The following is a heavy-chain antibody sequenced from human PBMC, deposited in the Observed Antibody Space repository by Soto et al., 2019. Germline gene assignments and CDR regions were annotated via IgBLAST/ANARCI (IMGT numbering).Heavy chain of an antibody. J-gene: IGHJ4*02. CDR1: GGSISSGGYY. CDR3: AHGGNSQHGGRFDY. Sequence: SETLSLTCTVSGGSISSGGYYWSWIRQHPGKGLEWIGYIYYSGSTYYNPSLKSRVTISVDTSKNQFSLKLSSVTAADTAVYYCAHGGNSQHGGRFDYWGQGTLVTVSS. D-gene: IGHD2-21*02. CDR2: IYYSGST. V-gene: IGHV4-31*03.